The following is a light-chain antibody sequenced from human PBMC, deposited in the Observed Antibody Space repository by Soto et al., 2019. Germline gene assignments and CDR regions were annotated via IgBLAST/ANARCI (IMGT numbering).Light chain of an antibody. V-gene: IGKV3-15*01. J-gene: IGKJ5*01. CDR3: QQYNTWPPIT. Sequence: ETVLTQSPATLSLSPGERATLSCRASQSVSSYLGWYQQKPGQAPRLLIYGASTRATGLPARFSGSGSGTDFTLTISSLQSEDFAVYYCQQYNTWPPITFGQGTRLEI. CDR2: GAS. CDR1: QSVSSY.